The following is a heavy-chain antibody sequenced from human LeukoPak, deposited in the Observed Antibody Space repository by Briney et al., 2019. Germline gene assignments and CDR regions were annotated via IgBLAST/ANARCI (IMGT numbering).Heavy chain of an antibody. CDR2: INHSGST. CDR3: ARSGRYQIY. Sequence: SETLSLTCAVYGGSFSGYYWSWIRQPPGKGLEWIGEINHSGSTNYNPSLKSRVTISVDTSKNQFSLKLSSVTAADTAVYFCARSGRYQIYWGQGTLVTVSS. CDR1: GGSFSGYY. J-gene: IGHJ4*02. D-gene: IGHD3-10*01. V-gene: IGHV4-34*01.